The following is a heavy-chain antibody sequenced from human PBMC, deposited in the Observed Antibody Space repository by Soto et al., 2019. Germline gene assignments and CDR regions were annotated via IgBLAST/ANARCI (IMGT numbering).Heavy chain of an antibody. D-gene: IGHD1-1*01. J-gene: IGHJ4*02. V-gene: IGHV4-38-2*02. CDR3: AREKVGTTFFDN. Sequence: SETLSLTCSVSGFAISRGYYWSWVRQPPGKGLEWIGSIYPSVSSYHNPSLETRVRLSIDTSKNQFTLNLTSVTAADTALYYCAREKVGTTFFDNWVRESRSPSPQ. CDR2: IYPSVSS. CDR1: GFAISRGYY.